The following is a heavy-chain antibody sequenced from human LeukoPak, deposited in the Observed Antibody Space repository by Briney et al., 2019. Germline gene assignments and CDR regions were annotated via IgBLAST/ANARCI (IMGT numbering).Heavy chain of an antibody. D-gene: IGHD5-18*01. J-gene: IGHJ4*02. Sequence: ASVKVSCKASGGTFSSYAISWVRQAPGQGLEWMGGIIPIFGTANYAQKFQGRVTITADESTSTAYMELSSLRSEDTAVYYCAREFAGGSGYGPFDYWGQGTLVTVSS. V-gene: IGHV1-69*13. CDR1: GGTFSSYA. CDR3: AREFAGGSGYGPFDY. CDR2: IIPIFGTA.